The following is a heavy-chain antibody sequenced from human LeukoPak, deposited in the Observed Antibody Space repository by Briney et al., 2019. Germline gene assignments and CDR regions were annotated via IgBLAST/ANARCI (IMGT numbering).Heavy chain of an antibody. CDR2: ISWNSGSI. CDR1: GFTFDDYA. D-gene: IGHD1-7*01. Sequence: QPGRSLRLSCAASGFTFDDYAMHWVRQAPGKGLEWVSGISWNSGSIDYADSVKGRFTISRDNAKNSLYLQMNSLRAVDASLYYCAKDMVAGTTEAFDYWGQGTLVTVSS. CDR3: AKDMVAGTTEAFDY. J-gene: IGHJ4*02. V-gene: IGHV3-9*01.